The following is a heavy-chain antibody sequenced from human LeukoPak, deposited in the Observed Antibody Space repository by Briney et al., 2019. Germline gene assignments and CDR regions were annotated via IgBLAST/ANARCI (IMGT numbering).Heavy chain of an antibody. Sequence: ASVKVSCKSSGYIFSNFGINWVRQAPGQALEWMGWISPNTGATIYAQNFQGRVTLSRDTSISTAYMDLSSLRSDDTAVYYCARDRVGSGWPRPFYFEFWGQGTLVTVSS. J-gene: IGHJ4*02. CDR2: ISPNTGAT. D-gene: IGHD6-19*01. CDR1: GYIFSNFG. CDR3: ARDRVGSGWPRPFYFEF. V-gene: IGHV1-2*02.